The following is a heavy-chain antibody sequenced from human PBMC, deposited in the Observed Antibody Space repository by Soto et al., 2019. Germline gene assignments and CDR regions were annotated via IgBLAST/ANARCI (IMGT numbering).Heavy chain of an antibody. CDR2: ISAYNGNT. CDR3: ARDGLLEGSSGFIHYGMDV. D-gene: IGHD3-3*01. CDR1: GYTFTSYG. Sequence: GASVKVSCKASGYTFTSYGISWVRQAPGQGLEWMGWISAYNGNTNYAQKLQGRVTMTTDTSTSTAYMELRSLRSDDTAVYYCARDGLLEGSSGFIHYGMDVWGQGTTVTVSS. J-gene: IGHJ6*02. V-gene: IGHV1-18*01.